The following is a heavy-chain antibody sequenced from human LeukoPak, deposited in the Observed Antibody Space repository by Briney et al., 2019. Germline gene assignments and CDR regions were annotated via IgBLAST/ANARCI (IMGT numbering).Heavy chain of an antibody. CDR3: ARRAYGSGSFNRYHFDY. Sequence: SETLPLTCTVSGGSISNYYWSWIRQPPGKGLEWIGYTYYSGSTNYNPSLKSRVTISVDTSSNQFSLKLNSVTAADTAVYYCARRAYGSGSFNRYHFDYWGQGTLVAVSS. D-gene: IGHD3-10*01. CDR2: TYYSGST. J-gene: IGHJ4*02. V-gene: IGHV4-59*08. CDR1: GGSISNYY.